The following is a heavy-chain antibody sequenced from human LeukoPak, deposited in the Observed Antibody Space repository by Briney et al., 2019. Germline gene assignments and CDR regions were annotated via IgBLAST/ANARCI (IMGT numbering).Heavy chain of an antibody. Sequence: GGSLRLSCAASGFTFSSYSMNLVRQAPGKGLEWVSSISSSSSYIYYADSVKGRFTISRDNAKNSLYLQMNSLRAEDTAVYYCARGGLYDILTGYPIDYWGQGTLVTVSS. CDR1: GFTFSSYS. V-gene: IGHV3-21*01. CDR3: ARGGLYDILTGYPIDY. J-gene: IGHJ4*02. CDR2: ISSSSSYI. D-gene: IGHD3-9*01.